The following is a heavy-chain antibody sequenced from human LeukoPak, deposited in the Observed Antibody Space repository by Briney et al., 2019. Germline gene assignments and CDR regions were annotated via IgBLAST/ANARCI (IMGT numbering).Heavy chain of an antibody. CDR1: GGSISSGDYY. Sequence: PSRTLSLTCTVSGGSISSGDYYWSWIRQPPGKGLEWIGYIYYSGSTYYNPSLKSRVTISVDTSKNQFSLKLSSVTAADTAVYYCARVAKGRTGVSWFDPWGQGTLVTVSS. J-gene: IGHJ5*02. V-gene: IGHV4-30-4*01. CDR2: IYYSGST. CDR3: ARVAKGRTGVSWFDP.